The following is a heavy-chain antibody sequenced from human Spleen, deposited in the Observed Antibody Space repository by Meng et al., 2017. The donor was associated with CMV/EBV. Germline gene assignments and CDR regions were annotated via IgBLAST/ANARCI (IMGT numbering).Heavy chain of an antibody. V-gene: IGHV3-20*04. CDR3: AKDLLKVSGNYELLRYYYYGMDV. CDR1: GFTFDDYG. D-gene: IGHD4-11*01. J-gene: IGHJ6*02. Sequence: GGSLRLSCAASGFTFDDYGMSWVRQAPGKGLEWVSGINWNGGSTGYADSVKGRFTISRDNAKNSLYLQMNSLRAEDTALYYCAKDLLKVSGNYELLRYYYYGMDVWGQGTTVTVSS. CDR2: INWNGGST.